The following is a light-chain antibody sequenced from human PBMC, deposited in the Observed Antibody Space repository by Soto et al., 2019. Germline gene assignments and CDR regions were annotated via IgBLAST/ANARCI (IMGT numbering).Light chain of an antibody. CDR2: DAS. CDR1: QSISSW. J-gene: IGKJ2*01. Sequence: DIQMTQSPSTLSASVGDRVTITCRASQSISSWLAWYQQKPGKAPTLLIYDASSLESGVPSRFSGSGSGTEFTLTISSRQPDDFATYYCQQYNSYSPYTFGQGTKLEIK. CDR3: QQYNSYSPYT. V-gene: IGKV1-5*01.